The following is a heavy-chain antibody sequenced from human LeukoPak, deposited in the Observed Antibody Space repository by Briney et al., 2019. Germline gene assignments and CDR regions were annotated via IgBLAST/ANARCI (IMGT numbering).Heavy chain of an antibody. CDR1: GGSFSGYY. CDR3: ARGIGYSCVNSYYYMDV. D-gene: IGHD5-18*01. Sequence: SETLSLTCAVYGGSFSGYYWSWIRQPPGKGLEWIGEINHSGSTNYNPSLKSRVTISVDTSKNQFSLTLSSVTAADTAVYYCARGIGYSCVNSYYYMDVWGKGTTVTVSS. CDR2: INHSGST. V-gene: IGHV4-34*01. J-gene: IGHJ6*03.